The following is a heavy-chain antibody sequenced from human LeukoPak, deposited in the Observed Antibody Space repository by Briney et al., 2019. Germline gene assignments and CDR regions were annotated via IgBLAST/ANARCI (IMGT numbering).Heavy chain of an antibody. V-gene: IGHV3-66*04. D-gene: IGHD5-18*01. Sequence: GGSLRLSCTVSGFTVSSDSMSWVRQAPGKGLEWVSFIYSGGSTHYSDSVKGRFTVSRDNAKKSLYLQMNSLRAEDMAVYYCARHLSGVTGYTYGRGIDYWGQGTLVTVSS. CDR1: GFTVSSDS. J-gene: IGHJ4*02. CDR2: IYSGGST. CDR3: ARHLSGVTGYTYGRGIDY.